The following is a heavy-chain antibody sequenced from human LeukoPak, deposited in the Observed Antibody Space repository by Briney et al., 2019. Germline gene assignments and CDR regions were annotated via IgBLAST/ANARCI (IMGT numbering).Heavy chain of an antibody. V-gene: IGHV3-11*04. CDR2: ISSSGSAI. D-gene: IGHD6-13*01. CDR3: ARRPYSSSWYYFDY. CDR1: GFTFSDYY. Sequence: GGSPRLSCAASGFTFSDYYMSWIRQAPGKGLECISYISSSGSAIYYADSLKGRFTISRDNAKNSLYLQMNSLRAEDTAVYYCARRPYSSSWYYFDYWGQGTLVTVSS. J-gene: IGHJ4*02.